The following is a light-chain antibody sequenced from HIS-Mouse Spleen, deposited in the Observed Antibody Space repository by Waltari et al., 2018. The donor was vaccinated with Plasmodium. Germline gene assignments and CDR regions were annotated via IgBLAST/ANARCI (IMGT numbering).Light chain of an antibody. CDR1: NIGSKN. CDR2: RDS. CDR3: QVWDSSTVV. J-gene: IGLJ2*01. V-gene: IGLV3-9*01. Sequence: SYELTQPLSVSVALGPTARITCGGNNIGSKNVHWYQQKPGQAPVLVIYRDSNRPSGIPERFSGSNSGNTATLTISRAQAGDEADYCQVWDSSTVVFGGGTKLTVL.